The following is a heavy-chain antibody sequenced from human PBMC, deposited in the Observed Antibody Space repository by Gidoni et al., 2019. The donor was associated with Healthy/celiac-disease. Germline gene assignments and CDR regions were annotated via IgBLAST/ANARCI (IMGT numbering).Heavy chain of an antibody. V-gene: IGHV1-58*01. CDR3: AAAPGLGVAATLNWFDP. D-gene: IGHD2-15*01. CDR1: GFTFTSSA. CDR2: IVVGSGNT. J-gene: IGHJ5*02. Sequence: QMQLVQSGPEVKKPGTSVKVSCKASGFTFTSSAVRWVRQARGQRLEGTGWIVVGSGNTNYAQKFQERVTMTRDMSTSTAYMELSSLRSEDTAVYYCAAAPGLGVAATLNWFDPWGQGTLVTVSS.